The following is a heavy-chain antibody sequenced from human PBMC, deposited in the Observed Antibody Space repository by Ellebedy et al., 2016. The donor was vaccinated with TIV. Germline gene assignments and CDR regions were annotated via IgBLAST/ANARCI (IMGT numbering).Heavy chain of an antibody. J-gene: IGHJ5*02. V-gene: IGHV1-69*13. CDR1: GGTFSSYA. CDR2: IIPIFGTA. Sequence: SVKVSXXASGGTFSSYAISWVRQAPGQGLEWMGGIIPIFGTANYAQKFQGRVTITADESTSTAYMELSSLRSEDTAVYYCAREGVEMATITGRWFDPWGQGTLVTVSS. D-gene: IGHD5-24*01. CDR3: AREGVEMATITGRWFDP.